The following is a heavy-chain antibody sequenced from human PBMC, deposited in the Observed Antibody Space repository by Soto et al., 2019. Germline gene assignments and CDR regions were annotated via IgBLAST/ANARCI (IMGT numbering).Heavy chain of an antibody. Sequence: GASVKVSCKASGYIFSDYYMHWVRQAPGQGLECMGWINPNSGDTIYAQKFQGRVTVTGDPSISTAYMELSRLTSDDTAVYYCVRGRAVAGINDESFDLRGQGPMVSVSS. D-gene: IGHD6-19*01. CDR3: VRGRAVAGINDESFDL. CDR1: GYIFSDYY. J-gene: IGHJ3*01. CDR2: INPNSGDT. V-gene: IGHV1-2*02.